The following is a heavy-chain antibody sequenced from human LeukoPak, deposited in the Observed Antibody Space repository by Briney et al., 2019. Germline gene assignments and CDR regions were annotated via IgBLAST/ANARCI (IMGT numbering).Heavy chain of an antibody. V-gene: IGHV1-69*13. D-gene: IGHD3-22*01. CDR2: IIPIFGTA. CDR3: ARGSGYYGFAY. CDR1: GYTFTSYG. J-gene: IGHJ4*02. Sequence: SVKVSCKASGYTFTSYGISWVRQAPGQGREWIGGIIPIFGTANYAQKFQGRVTITADESTSTAYMEPSSLRSKDTAVYYCARGSGYYGFAYWGQGTLVTVSS.